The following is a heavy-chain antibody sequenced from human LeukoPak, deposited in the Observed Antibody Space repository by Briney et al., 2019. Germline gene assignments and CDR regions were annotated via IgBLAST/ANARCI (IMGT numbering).Heavy chain of an antibody. J-gene: IGHJ3*02. D-gene: IGHD3-9*01. CDR2: IKSKTDGGTT. CDR1: GFTFSNAW. Sequence: GGSLRLSCAASGFTFSNAWMSWVRQAPGKGLEWVGRIKSKTDGGTTDYAAPVKGRFTISRDDSKNTLYLQMNSLKTEDTAVYYCTTDYDILTGYVFDIWGQGTMVTVSS. CDR3: TTDYDILTGYVFDI. V-gene: IGHV3-15*01.